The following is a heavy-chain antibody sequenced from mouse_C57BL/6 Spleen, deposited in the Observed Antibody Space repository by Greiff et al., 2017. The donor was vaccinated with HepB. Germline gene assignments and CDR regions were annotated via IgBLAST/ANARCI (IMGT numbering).Heavy chain of an antibody. CDR3: AREKLDYSNYGSAMDY. J-gene: IGHJ4*01. D-gene: IGHD2-5*01. V-gene: IGHV1-39*01. CDR2: INPNYGTT. Sequence: EVQLVESGPELVKPGASVKISCKASGYSFTDYNMNWVKQSNGKSLEWIGVINPNYGTTSYNQKFKGKATLTVDQSSSTAYMQLNSLTSEDFAVYYCAREKLDYSNYGSAMDYWGQGTSVTVSS. CDR1: GYSFTDYN.